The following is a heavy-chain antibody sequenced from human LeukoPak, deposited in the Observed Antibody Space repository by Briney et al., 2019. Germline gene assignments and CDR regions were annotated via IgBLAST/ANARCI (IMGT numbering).Heavy chain of an antibody. Sequence: ASVKVPCKVSGYTPTELSMHWVRQAPGKGREWMGGFDPEDGETIYAQKFQGRVTMTEDTSTDTAYMELSSLRSEDTAVYYCATVPGPPKYCSSTSCYTVKFDPWGQGTLVTVSS. CDR3: ATVPGPPKYCSSTSCYTVKFDP. D-gene: IGHD2-2*02. CDR2: FDPEDGET. J-gene: IGHJ5*02. V-gene: IGHV1-24*01. CDR1: GYTPTELS.